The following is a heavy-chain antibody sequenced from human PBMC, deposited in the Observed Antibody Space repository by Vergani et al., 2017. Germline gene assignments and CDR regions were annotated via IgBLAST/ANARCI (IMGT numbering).Heavy chain of an antibody. Sequence: EVQLVESGGGLVQPGGSLRLSCSASGFTFSSYAMHWVRQAPGKGLEYVSAISSNGGSTYYADSVKGRFTISRDNSKNTLYLQMSSLRAEDTAVYYCAREVEMATMRVGDVAGHYYMDVWGKGTTVTVSS. CDR1: GFTFSSYA. D-gene: IGHD5-24*01. CDR3: AREVEMATMRVGDVAGHYYMDV. CDR2: ISSNGGST. J-gene: IGHJ6*03. V-gene: IGHV3-64D*06.